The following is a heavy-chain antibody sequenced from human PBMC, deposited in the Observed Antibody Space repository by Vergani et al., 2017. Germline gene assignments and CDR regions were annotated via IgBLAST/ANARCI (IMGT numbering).Heavy chain of an antibody. CDR1: GYSFTSYW. CDR3: ARATYVVVAATPGVWFDP. V-gene: IGHV5-51*01. Sequence: EVQLVQSGAEVKKPGESLKISCKGSGYSFTSYWIGWVRQMPGKGLEWMGIIYPGDSDTRYSPSFQGQVTISADKSISTAYLQWSSLKASDTAMYYCARATYVVVAATPGVWFDPWGQGTLVTVSS. J-gene: IGHJ5*02. CDR2: IYPGDSDT. D-gene: IGHD2-15*01.